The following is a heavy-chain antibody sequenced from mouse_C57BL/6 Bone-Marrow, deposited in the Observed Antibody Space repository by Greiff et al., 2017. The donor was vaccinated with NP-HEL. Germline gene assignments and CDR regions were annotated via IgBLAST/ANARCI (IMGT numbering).Heavy chain of an antibody. D-gene: IGHD1-1*01. CDR2: IDPENGDT. Sequence: EVQLQQSGAELVRPGASVKLSCTASGFNIKDDYMHWVKQRPEQGLEWIGWIDPENGDTEYASKFQGKGTITADTSSNTAYLQLSSLTSEDTAVYDCTKHYYGSSYGYAMDYWGQGTSVTVTA. J-gene: IGHJ4*01. CDR3: TKHYYGSSYGYAMDY. V-gene: IGHV14-4*01. CDR1: GFNIKDDY.